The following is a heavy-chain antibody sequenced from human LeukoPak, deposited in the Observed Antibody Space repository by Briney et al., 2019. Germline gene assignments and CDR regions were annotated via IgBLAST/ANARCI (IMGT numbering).Heavy chain of an antibody. V-gene: IGHV3-30*18. CDR2: ISYDGSNK. CDR3: AKGEGDRSWFYFDY. D-gene: IGHD6-13*01. J-gene: IGHJ4*02. Sequence: GGSLRLSCAASGFTFSSYGMHWVRQAPGKGLEWVAVISYDGSNKYYADSVKGRFTISRDNSKNTLYLQMNSLRAEDTAVYYCAKGEGDRSWFYFDYWGQGTLVTVSS. CDR1: GFTFSSYG.